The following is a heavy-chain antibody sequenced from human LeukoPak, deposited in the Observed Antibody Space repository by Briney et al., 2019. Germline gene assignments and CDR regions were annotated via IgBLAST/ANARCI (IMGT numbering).Heavy chain of an antibody. J-gene: IGHJ6*03. V-gene: IGHV3-30*02. CDR3: AKEGVGAGGYYYMDV. CDR1: GFTFSSYG. CDR2: IWYGGSNK. D-gene: IGHD1-26*01. Sequence: GGSLRLSCAASGFTFSSYGMHWVRQAPGKGLERVAVIWYGGSNKYYADSVKGRFTISRDNSKNTLYLQMNSLRVEDTAVYYCAKEGVGAGGYYYMDVWGKGTTVTVSS.